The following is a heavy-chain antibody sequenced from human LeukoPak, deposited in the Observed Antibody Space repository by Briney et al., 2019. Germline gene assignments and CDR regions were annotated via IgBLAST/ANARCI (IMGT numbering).Heavy chain of an antibody. CDR3: ARDSCSSTSCYKGPDY. D-gene: IGHD2-2*02. CDR1: GFTFSSYE. J-gene: IGHJ4*02. Sequence: SXAXSGFTFSSYEMNWVRQAPGKGLEWVSYISSSGSTIYYADSVKGRFTISRDNAKNSLYLQMNSLRAEDTAVYYCARDSCSSTSCYKGPDYWGQGTLVTVSS. CDR2: ISSSGSTI. V-gene: IGHV3-48*03.